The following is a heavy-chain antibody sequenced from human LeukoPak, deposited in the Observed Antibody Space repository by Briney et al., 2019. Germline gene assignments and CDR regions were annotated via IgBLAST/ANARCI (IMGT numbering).Heavy chain of an antibody. D-gene: IGHD3-22*01. CDR2: IFYTGST. CDR1: GGSISSYY. Sequence: SETLSLTCSVSGGSISSYYWSWIRQPPGKGLEWIGNIFYTGSTKYNPSLKSRVTISVDTSKNQISLKLSSVTAADTAMYYCATSPHYYDSASYGVAFDVWGQGTMVTVSS. J-gene: IGHJ3*01. CDR3: ATSPHYYDSASYGVAFDV. V-gene: IGHV4-59*01.